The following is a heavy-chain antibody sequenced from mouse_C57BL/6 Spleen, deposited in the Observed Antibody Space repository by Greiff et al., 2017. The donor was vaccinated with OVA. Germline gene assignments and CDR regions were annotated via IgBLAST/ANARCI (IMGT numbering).Heavy chain of an antibody. V-gene: IGHV2-2*01. J-gene: IGHJ3*01. CDR2: IWSGGST. CDR3: SRKAVSGYYVWFAY. Sequence: VQRVESGPGLVQPSQSLSITCTVSGFSLTSYGVHWVRQSPGKGLEWLGVIWSGGSTDYNAAFISRLSISKDNSKSQVFFYMNSLHAVVTAIYSFSRKAVSGYYVWFAYWGQGTLVTVSA. D-gene: IGHD2-3*01. CDR1: GFSLTSYG.